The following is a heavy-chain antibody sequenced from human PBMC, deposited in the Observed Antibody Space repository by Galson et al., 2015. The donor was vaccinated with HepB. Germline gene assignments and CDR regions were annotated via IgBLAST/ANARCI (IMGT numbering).Heavy chain of an antibody. CDR3: VRERNVVVYYFDH. J-gene: IGHJ4*02. V-gene: IGHV3-30*04. Sequence: SLRLSCAASGFSFRSHTMHWVRQAPGKGLEWVALLSRDGRTPYYSDSVRGRFTISGDNSKNTLDLHMSSLRPEDTALYYCVRERNVVVYYFDHWGLGTLVTVSS. D-gene: IGHD2-15*01. CDR1: GFSFRSHT. CDR2: LSRDGRTP.